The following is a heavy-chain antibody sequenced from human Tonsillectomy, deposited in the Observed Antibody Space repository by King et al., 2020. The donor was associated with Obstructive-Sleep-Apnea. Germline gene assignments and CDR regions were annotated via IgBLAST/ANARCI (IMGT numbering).Heavy chain of an antibody. CDR3: ARPDEEGDFHAFNI. J-gene: IGHJ3*02. CDR1: GYIFTNYW. V-gene: IGHV5-51*01. CDR2: IYPDDSDT. Sequence: EVQLVESGAEVKKPGESLKISCKGSGYIFTNYWIAWVRQMPGEGLEWMGIIYPDDSDTKYSPSFQGQVTFSADKSISTAYLQWSSLKASDTAIYYCARPDEEGDFHAFNIWGQGTMVTVSS. D-gene: IGHD3-16*01.